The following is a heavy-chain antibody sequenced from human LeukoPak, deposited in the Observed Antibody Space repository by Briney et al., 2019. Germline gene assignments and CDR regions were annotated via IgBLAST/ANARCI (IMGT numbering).Heavy chain of an antibody. CDR3: ARGIFYYDSSGGSYFDY. D-gene: IGHD3-22*01. J-gene: IGHJ4*02. CDR2: INHSGST. Sequence: SETLSLTCAVYGGSFSGYYWSWIRQPPGKGLELIGEINHSGSTNYNPSLKSRVTISVDTTKNQFSLKLSSVTATDTAVYYCARGIFYYDSSGGSYFDYWGQGTLVTVSS. V-gene: IGHV4-34*01. CDR1: GGSFSGYY.